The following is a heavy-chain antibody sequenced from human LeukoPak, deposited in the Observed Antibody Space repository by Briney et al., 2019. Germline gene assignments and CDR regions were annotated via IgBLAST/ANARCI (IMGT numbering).Heavy chain of an antibody. D-gene: IGHD3-22*01. CDR2: INPNSGGT. CDR3: ARRGSGYYDSREAFDI. CDR1: GYTFIAYY. Sequence: GGPVKVSCKASGYTFIAYYIYWMRQAPGQGLEWVGRINPNSGGTNYAQNFQDRVTLTRDTSITTAYMELNRLISGDTAVYYCARRGSGYYDSREAFDIWGQGTMVTVSS. V-gene: IGHV1-2*06. J-gene: IGHJ3*02.